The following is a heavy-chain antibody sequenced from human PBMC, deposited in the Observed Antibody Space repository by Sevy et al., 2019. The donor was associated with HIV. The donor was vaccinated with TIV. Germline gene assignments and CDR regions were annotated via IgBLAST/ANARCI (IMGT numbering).Heavy chain of an antibody. CDR1: GFTFSSYW. J-gene: IGHJ4*02. D-gene: IGHD3-16*01. CDR2: IKQDGSEK. Sequence: GGSLRLSCAASGFTFSSYWMSWVRQAPGKGLEWVANIKQDGSEKYYVDSVKGRFTISRDNAKNSLYLQMNSLRAEDTAVYYCARDVYMITFGGVDEYYFDYWGQGTLVTVSS. CDR3: ARDVYMITFGGVDEYYFDY. V-gene: IGHV3-7*01.